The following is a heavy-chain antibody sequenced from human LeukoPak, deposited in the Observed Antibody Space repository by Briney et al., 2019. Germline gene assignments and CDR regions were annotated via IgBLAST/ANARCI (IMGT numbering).Heavy chain of an antibody. CDR3: ARDVLRYFVLDY. CDR2: IYHSGTT. J-gene: IGHJ4*02. CDR1: GGSISSGGYS. V-gene: IGHV4-30-2*01. Sequence: SQTLFLTCAVSGGSISSGGYSWSWIRQPPGKGLEWIGYIYHSGTTYYNPSLKSRVTISVDRSKNQFSLKLSSVTAADTAVYYCARDVLRYFVLDYWGQGTLVTVSS. D-gene: IGHD3-9*01.